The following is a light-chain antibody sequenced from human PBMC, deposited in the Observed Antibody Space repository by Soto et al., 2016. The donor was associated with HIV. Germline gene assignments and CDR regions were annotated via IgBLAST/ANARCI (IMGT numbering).Light chain of an antibody. Sequence: SYELTQPPSVSVSPGQTASITCSGDKLGDKYACWYQQKPGQSPVLVIYQDSKRPSGIPERFSGSNSGSTATLTISGTQAMDEADYYCQAWDSSNQGVFGTGTKVTVL. CDR1: KLGDKY. V-gene: IGLV3-1*01. CDR3: QAWDSSNQGV. J-gene: IGLJ1*01. CDR2: QDS.